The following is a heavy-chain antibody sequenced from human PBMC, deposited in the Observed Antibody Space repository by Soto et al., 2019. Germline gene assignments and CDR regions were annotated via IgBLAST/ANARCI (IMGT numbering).Heavy chain of an antibody. V-gene: IGHV4-59*01. CDR1: GGSISSYY. D-gene: IGHD3-10*01. CDR2: IYYSGST. J-gene: IGHJ2*01. Sequence: PSETLSLTCTVSGGSISSYYWSWIRQPPGKGQEWIGYIYYSGSTNYNPSLKSRVTISVDTSKNQFSLKLSSVTAADTAVYYCARASAGGSGGSSYSYF. CDR3: ARASAGGSGGSSYSYF.